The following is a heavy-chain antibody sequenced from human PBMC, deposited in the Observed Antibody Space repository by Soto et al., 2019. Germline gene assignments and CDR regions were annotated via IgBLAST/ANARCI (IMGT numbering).Heavy chain of an antibody. D-gene: IGHD3-3*01. J-gene: IGHJ6*02. CDR3: ARAGFWSGYYSAVGGGMDV. Sequence: GGSLRLSCAASGFTFSSYAMSWVRQAPGKGLEWVSAISGSGGSTYYADSVKGRFTISRDNSKNTLYLQMNSLRAEDTAVYYCARAGFWSGYYSAVGGGMDVWGQGTTVTVSS. V-gene: IGHV3-23*01. CDR1: GFTFSSYA. CDR2: ISGSGGST.